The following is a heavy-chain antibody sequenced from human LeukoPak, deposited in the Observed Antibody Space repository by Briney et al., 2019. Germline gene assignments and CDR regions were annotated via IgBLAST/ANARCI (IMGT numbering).Heavy chain of an antibody. CDR3: ARDAASYDFWSGYYLDAFDI. J-gene: IGHJ3*02. D-gene: IGHD3-3*01. Sequence: SETLSLTCTVSGGSISSGSYYWSWIRQPAGKGLEWIGRIYTSGSTNYNPSLKSRVTISVDTSKNQFSLKLSSVTAADTAVYYCARDAASYDFWSGYYLDAFDIWGQGTMVTVSS. V-gene: IGHV4-61*02. CDR2: IYTSGST. CDR1: GGSISSGSYY.